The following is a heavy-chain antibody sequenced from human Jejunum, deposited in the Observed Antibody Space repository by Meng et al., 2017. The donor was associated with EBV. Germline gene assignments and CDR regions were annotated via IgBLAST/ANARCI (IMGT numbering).Heavy chain of an antibody. D-gene: IGHD2-8*02. J-gene: IGHJ4*02. CDR3: ARRTGDYVVGY. CDR1: GWLLSGYN. V-gene: IGHV4-34*01. Sequence: LHPWAVAIVRPTQTLYLTCAVPGWLLSGYNWSWVRQPPGGRFDYIGEVHFSGITHYTPSLKSRVTMSGDASKNQFSLRLTSMTAADTAVYYCARRTGDYVVGYWGQGTLVTVSS. CDR2: VHFSGIT.